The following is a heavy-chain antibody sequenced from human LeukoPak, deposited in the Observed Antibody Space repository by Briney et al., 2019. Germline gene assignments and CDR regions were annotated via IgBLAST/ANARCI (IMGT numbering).Heavy chain of an antibody. D-gene: IGHD3-16*01. J-gene: IGHJ4*02. CDR1: GFTFSSAW. V-gene: IGHV3-7*01. Sequence: PGGSLRLSCAVSGFTFSSAWMTWVRQAPGKGLEWVAGIKEDGSETYYVDFVKGRITISRDNSMNTLYLQMNSLRAEDTAVYYCAKVRWGSDNALDSWGQGTLVTGSS. CDR2: IKEDGSET. CDR3: AKVRWGSDNALDS.